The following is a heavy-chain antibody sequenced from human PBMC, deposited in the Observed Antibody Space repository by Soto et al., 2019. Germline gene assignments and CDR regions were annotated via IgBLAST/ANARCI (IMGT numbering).Heavy chain of an antibody. D-gene: IGHD1-26*01. J-gene: IGHJ4*02. Sequence: QAQLVESGGGVVQPGTSLRLSCAASGFTFSHHGIHWVRQAPGKGLEWVAVIWYDGSLKYYADSVQGRFIVSRDNSKNTVYLQMNSLRVEDTAVYYCARWDRDWWGQGTLVTVSS. V-gene: IGHV3-33*01. CDR3: ARWDRDW. CDR1: GFTFSHHG. CDR2: IWYDGSLK.